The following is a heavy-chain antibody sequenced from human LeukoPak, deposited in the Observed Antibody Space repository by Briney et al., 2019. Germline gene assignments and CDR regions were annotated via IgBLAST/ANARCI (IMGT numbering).Heavy chain of an antibody. CDR2: IYHSGST. D-gene: IGHD2-2*01. CDR1: GYSISSGYY. J-gene: IGHJ5*02. CDR3: AHLIVVPAAIAHSGWFDP. Sequence: PSETLSLTCTVSGYSISSGYYWGWIRQPPGKGLEWIGSIYHSGSTYYNPSLKSRVTISVDTSKNQFSLKLSSVTAADTAVYYCAHLIVVPAAIAHSGWFDPWGQGTLVTVSS. V-gene: IGHV4-38-2*02.